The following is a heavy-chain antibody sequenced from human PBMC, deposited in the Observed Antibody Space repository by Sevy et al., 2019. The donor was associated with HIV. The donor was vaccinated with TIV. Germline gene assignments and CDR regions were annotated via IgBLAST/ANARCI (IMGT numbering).Heavy chain of an antibody. D-gene: IGHD2-21*01. Sequence: SETLSLTCTVSGGSISSYYWSWIRQPAGMGLEWIGRIYTSGSTNYNPSLKSRVTMSVDTSKNQFSLKLSSVTAADTAVYYCAREGGYSLYYYGMDVWGQGTTVTVSS. CDR3: AREGGYSLYYYGMDV. J-gene: IGHJ6*02. CDR2: IYTSGST. V-gene: IGHV4-4*07. CDR1: GGSISSYY.